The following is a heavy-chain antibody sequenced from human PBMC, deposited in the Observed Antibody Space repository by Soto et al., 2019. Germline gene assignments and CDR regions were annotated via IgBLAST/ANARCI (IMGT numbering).Heavy chain of an antibody. CDR1: AFTFSSYA. V-gene: IGHV3-23*01. D-gene: IGHD6-19*01. CDR2: ISGSGGST. Sequence: PGGSLRLSFAASAFTFSSYAMSWVRQAPGKGLEWVSAISGSGGSTYYADSVKGRFTISRDNSKNTLYLQMNSLRAEDTAVYYCAKDRGIAVAGNYYYGMDVWGQGTTVTVSS. CDR3: AKDRGIAVAGNYYYGMDV. J-gene: IGHJ6*02.